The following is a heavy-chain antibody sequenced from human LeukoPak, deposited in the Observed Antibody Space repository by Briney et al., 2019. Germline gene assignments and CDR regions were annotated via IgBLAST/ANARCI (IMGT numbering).Heavy chain of an antibody. CDR2: IHYSGST. D-gene: IGHD2-21*01. V-gene: IGHV4-59*08. Sequence: SETLSLTCTVSGGSLSSYYWSWIRQPPGKGLEWIGYIHYSGSTYYNPSLKSRVTISVDTSKNQFSLKLSPVTAADTAVYYCARVGYYPDYYMDVWGKGTTVTVPS. CDR1: GGSLSSYY. J-gene: IGHJ6*03. CDR3: ARVGYYPDYYMDV.